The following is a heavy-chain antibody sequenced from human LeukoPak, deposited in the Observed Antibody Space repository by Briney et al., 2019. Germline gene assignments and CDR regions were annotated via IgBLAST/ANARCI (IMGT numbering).Heavy chain of an antibody. CDR3: ATHPYSRTNFDY. V-gene: IGHV4-39*07. D-gene: IGHD5-18*01. J-gene: IGHJ4*02. CDR1: GGSISSSSYY. CDR2: IYYSGST. Sequence: PSETLSLTCTVSGGSISSSSYYWGWIRQPPGKGLEWIGSIYYSGSTYYNPSLKSRVTISVDTSKNQFSLKLSSVTAADTAVYYCATHPYSRTNFDYWGQGTLVTVSS.